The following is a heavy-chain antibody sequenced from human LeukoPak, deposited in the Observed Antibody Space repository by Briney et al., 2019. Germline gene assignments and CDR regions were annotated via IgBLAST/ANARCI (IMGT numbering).Heavy chain of an antibody. Sequence: GGSLRLSCAASGFTFHDYAMHWVRQAPGKGLEWVSGIRWKSGGIAYADSVKGRFTIFRDNAKNSLYLQMNSLRAEDTALYYCANGDDSSGYYYSWTYWGQGTLVTVSS. CDR2: IRWKSGGI. V-gene: IGHV3-9*01. CDR3: ANGDDSSGYYYSWTY. J-gene: IGHJ4*02. CDR1: GFTFHDYA. D-gene: IGHD3-22*01.